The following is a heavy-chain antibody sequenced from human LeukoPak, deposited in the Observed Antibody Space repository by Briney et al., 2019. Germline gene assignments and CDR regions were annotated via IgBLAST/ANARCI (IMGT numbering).Heavy chain of an antibody. CDR2: ISSSSSDI. CDR3: VRDPSGTYSYHTFTF. D-gene: IGHD1-26*01. J-gene: IGHJ3*01. V-gene: IGHV3-21*05. Sequence: GGSLRLSCAASGFTFSTYSMNWVRQAPGKGLEWGSYISSSSSDIYYADSVKGRFTISRDNAKNSLYLQMNSLRADDTAVYYCVRDPSGTYSYHTFTFWGQGTMVTVSS. CDR1: GFTFSTYS.